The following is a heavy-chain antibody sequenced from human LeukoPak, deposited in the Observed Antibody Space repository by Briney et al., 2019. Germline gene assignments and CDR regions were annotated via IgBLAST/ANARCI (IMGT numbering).Heavy chain of an antibody. CDR3: AREPSTVTTIFDY. V-gene: IGHV4-4*07. CDR2: IYTSGST. Sequence: PSETLSLTCTVSGGSISSYYWSWIWQPAGKGLEWIGRIYTSGSTNYNPSLKSRVTMSVDTSKNQFSLKLSSVTAADTAVYYCAREPSTVTTIFDYWGQGTLVTVSS. CDR1: GGSISSYY. D-gene: IGHD4-11*01. J-gene: IGHJ4*02.